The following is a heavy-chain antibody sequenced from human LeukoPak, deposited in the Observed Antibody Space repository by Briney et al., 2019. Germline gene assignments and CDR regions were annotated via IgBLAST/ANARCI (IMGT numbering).Heavy chain of an antibody. CDR1: GGSISSYY. CDR2: ICTSGST. V-gene: IGHV4-4*09. CDR3: ARLTYINWYFDL. D-gene: IGHD1-14*01. J-gene: IGHJ2*01. Sequence: PSETLSLTCAVSGGSISSYYWSWIRQPPGKGLEWIGYICTSGSTNYNPSLKSRVTISVDTSKNQFSLNLSSVTAADTAVYYCARLTYINWYFDLWGRGTLVTVSS.